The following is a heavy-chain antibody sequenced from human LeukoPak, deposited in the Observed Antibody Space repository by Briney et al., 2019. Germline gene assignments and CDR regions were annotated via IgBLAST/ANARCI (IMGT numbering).Heavy chain of an antibody. CDR1: GYTFTSYY. CDR2: INPSGGST. Sequence: ASVKVSCKASGYTFTSYYMHWVRQAPGQGLEWMGIINPSGGSTSYAQKFQGRVTMTRDTSTSTVYTELSSLRSEDTAVYYCARDVVVVAATLHFDYWGQGTLVTVSS. CDR3: ARDVVVVAATLHFDY. V-gene: IGHV1-46*01. J-gene: IGHJ4*02. D-gene: IGHD2-15*01.